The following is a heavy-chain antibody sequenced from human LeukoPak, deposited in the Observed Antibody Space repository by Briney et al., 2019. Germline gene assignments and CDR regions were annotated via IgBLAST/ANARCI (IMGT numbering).Heavy chain of an antibody. CDR3: ARDRGYSLHWFDP. CDR1: GGSISSYY. V-gene: IGHV4-59*01. J-gene: IGHJ5*02. CDR2: TYYSGST. Sequence: SEPLSLTCTVSGGSISSYYWSWIRQPPGKGLEWIGYTYYSGSTNYNPSLKSRVTISVDTSKNQFSLKLSSVTAADTAVYYCARDRGYSLHWFDPWGQGTLVTVSS. D-gene: IGHD6-25*01.